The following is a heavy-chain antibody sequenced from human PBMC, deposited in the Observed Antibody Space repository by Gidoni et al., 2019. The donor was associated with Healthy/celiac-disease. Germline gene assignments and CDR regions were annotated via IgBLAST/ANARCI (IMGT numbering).Heavy chain of an antibody. J-gene: IGHJ4*02. D-gene: IGHD6-6*01. CDR1: GFPFDDTA. CDR3: AKGDKDSSSSAPLGDY. Sequence: EVQLVESGGGLVQPGRSLRLSCAASGFPFDDTAMHWVRQAPGKGLEWVSGISWNSGSIGYADSVKGRFTISRDNAKNSLYLQMNSLRAEDTALYYCAKGDKDSSSSAPLGDYWGQGTLVTVSS. V-gene: IGHV3-9*01. CDR2: ISWNSGSI.